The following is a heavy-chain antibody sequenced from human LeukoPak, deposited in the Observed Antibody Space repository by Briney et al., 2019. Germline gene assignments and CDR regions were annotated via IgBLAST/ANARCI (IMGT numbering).Heavy chain of an antibody. Sequence: ASVKVSCKASGYTCTGNYMHWVRQAPGQGLEWMGWINPNSGGTNYAQKFQGRVTMTRDTSIGTAYMELNRLRSDDTAVYYCARGSYDSSDFEYFHHWGQGTLVTVSS. D-gene: IGHD3-22*01. CDR1: GYTCTGNY. V-gene: IGHV1-2*02. CDR2: INPNSGGT. J-gene: IGHJ1*01. CDR3: ARGSYDSSDFEYFHH.